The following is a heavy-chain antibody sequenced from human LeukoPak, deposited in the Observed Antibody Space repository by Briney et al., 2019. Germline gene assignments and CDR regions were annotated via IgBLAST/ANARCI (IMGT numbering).Heavy chain of an antibody. Sequence: GGSLRLSCAASGITFSDYYMTWIRQAPGKGLGWVSYISSSGSMINYADSVKGRFTISRDNAKNSLFLQMNSLRAEDTSVYYCARAMDVVATISPLDYWGQGTLVTVSS. CDR3: ARAMDVVATISPLDY. V-gene: IGHV3-11*04. D-gene: IGHD5-12*01. CDR1: GITFSDYY. J-gene: IGHJ4*02. CDR2: ISSSGSMI.